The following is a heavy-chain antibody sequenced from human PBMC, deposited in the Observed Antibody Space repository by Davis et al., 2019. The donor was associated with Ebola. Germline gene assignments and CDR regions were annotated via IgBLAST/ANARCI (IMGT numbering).Heavy chain of an antibody. Sequence: GESLKISCAASGFTFSSYEMNWVRQAPGKGLEWVSYISSSGSTIYYADSVKGRFTISRDNSKNTLYLQMNSLRAEDTAVYYCADHDYGVLFDYWGQGTLVTVSS. D-gene: IGHD4-17*01. V-gene: IGHV3-48*03. CDR2: ISSSGSTI. CDR1: GFTFSSYE. CDR3: ADHDYGVLFDY. J-gene: IGHJ4*02.